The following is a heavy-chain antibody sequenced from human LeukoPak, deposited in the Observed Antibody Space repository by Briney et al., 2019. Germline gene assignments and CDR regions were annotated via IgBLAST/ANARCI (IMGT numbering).Heavy chain of an antibody. Sequence: ASVKVSCKASGYTFTSYYIHWVRQAPGQGLEWMGIINPSGGSTSYAQKFQGRVTITRNTSISTAYMELSSLRSEDTAVYYCARARFEGYDFWSGYYHAWFDPWGQGTLVTVSS. J-gene: IGHJ5*02. CDR1: GYTFTSYY. D-gene: IGHD3-3*01. V-gene: IGHV1-46*01. CDR3: ARARFEGYDFWSGYYHAWFDP. CDR2: INPSGGST.